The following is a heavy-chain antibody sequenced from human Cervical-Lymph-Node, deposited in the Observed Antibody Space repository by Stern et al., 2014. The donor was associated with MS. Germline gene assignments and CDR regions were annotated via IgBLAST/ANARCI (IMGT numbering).Heavy chain of an antibody. CDR1: GGTFTTHP. Sequence: VQLVESGAEVKKPGSSVKVSCKASGGTFTTHPITWWRQAPGQGLDWMGGIIPFLNTTNYSQKFQGRIAITADKSTGTTYMEISSLRSDDTAIYCASSLVASGHWGQGTLVIVS. J-gene: IGHJ4*02. CDR3: SSLVASGH. CDR2: IIPFLNTT. D-gene: IGHD2-8*02. V-gene: IGHV1-69*06.